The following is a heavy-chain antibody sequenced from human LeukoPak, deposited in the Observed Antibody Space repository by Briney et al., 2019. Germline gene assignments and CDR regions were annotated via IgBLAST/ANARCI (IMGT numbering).Heavy chain of an antibody. CDR2: IWPDGSYK. J-gene: IGHJ4*02. D-gene: IGHD3-16*01. V-gene: IGHV3-33*01. CDR3: ARAVGPFDY. Sequence: GRSLRLSCATSGFTFSTYAIHWVRQAPGKGLEWVAAIWPDGSYKYYADSVKGRFTISRDNSKNTVYLQMNTLRDEDTAVYYCARAVGPFDYWGQGTLVTVSS. CDR1: GFTFSTYA.